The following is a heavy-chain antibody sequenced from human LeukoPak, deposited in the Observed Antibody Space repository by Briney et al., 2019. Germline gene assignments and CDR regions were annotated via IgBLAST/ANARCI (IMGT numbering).Heavy chain of an antibody. CDR1: GGTFSSYA. CDR2: IIPIFGTA. CDR3: ATPSYYYGSGTYYYYYMDV. J-gene: IGHJ6*03. Sequence: GASVKVSCKASGGTFSSYAISWVRQAPGQGLEWMGGIIPIFGTANYAQKFQGRVTITADKSTSTAYMELSSLRSEDTAVYYCATPSYYYGSGTYYYYYMDVWGKGTTVTVSS. V-gene: IGHV1-69*06. D-gene: IGHD3-10*01.